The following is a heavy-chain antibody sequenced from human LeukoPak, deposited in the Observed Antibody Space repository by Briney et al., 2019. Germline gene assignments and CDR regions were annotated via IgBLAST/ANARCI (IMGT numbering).Heavy chain of an antibody. CDR1: GFTFSSYG. Sequence: PGGSLRLSCAASGFTFSSYGMHWVRQAPGKGLEWVAFIRYDGSNKYYADSVKGRFTISRDNSKNTLYLQMYSLRAEDTAVYYCAKEGARSSSGSYTNFDYWGQGTLVTVSS. V-gene: IGHV3-30*02. D-gene: IGHD3-10*01. CDR2: IRYDGSNK. CDR3: AKEGARSSSGSYTNFDY. J-gene: IGHJ4*02.